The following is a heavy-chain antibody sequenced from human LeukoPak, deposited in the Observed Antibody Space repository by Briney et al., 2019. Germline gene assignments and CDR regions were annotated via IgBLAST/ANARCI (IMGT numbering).Heavy chain of an antibody. CDR3: AREYSGSPHGY. D-gene: IGHD1-26*01. Sequence: PGGSLRLSCAASGFTFDDYAMHWVRQAPGKGLEWVSGISWNSGSIGYADSVKGRFTISRDNAKNSLYLQMNSLRAEDTAVYYCAREYSGSPHGYWGQGTLVTVSS. CDR2: ISWNSGSI. V-gene: IGHV3-9*01. CDR1: GFTFDDYA. J-gene: IGHJ4*02.